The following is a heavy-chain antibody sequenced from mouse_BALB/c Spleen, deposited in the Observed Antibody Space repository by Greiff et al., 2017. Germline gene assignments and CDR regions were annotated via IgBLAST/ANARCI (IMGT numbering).Heavy chain of an antibody. Sequence: QVQLQQPGAELVKPGTSVKLSCKASGYNFTSYWINWVKLRPGQGLEWIGDIYPGSGSTNYNEKFKSKATLTVDTSSSTAYMQLSSLASEDSALYYCAREGGNYEAWFAYWGQGTLVTVSA. J-gene: IGHJ3*01. V-gene: IGHV1-55*01. CDR2: IYPGSGST. CDR1: GYNFTSYW. D-gene: IGHD2-1*01. CDR3: AREGGNYEAWFAY.